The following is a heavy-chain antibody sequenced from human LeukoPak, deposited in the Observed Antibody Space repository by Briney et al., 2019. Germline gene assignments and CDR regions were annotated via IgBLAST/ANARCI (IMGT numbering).Heavy chain of an antibody. J-gene: IGHJ3*02. Sequence: SVKVSCKASGGTFSSYTISWVRQAPGQGLEWMGRIIPILGIANYAQKFQGRVTITTDKSTSTAYMELSSLRSEDTAVYYCARGSITIFGVVIHAFDIWGQGTMVTVSS. CDR2: IIPILGIA. CDR1: GGTFSSYT. V-gene: IGHV1-69*02. D-gene: IGHD3-3*01. CDR3: ARGSITIFGVVIHAFDI.